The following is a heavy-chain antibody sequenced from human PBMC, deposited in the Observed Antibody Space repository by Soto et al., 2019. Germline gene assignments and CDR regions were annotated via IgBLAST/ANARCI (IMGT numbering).Heavy chain of an antibody. V-gene: IGHV4-39*01. CDR2: MYYTWST. D-gene: IGHD1-26*01. Sequence: QLQLQESGPGLVKPSETLSLTCTVSGGSISSSNYYWGWIRQPPGKGLEWIGSMYYTWSTYYNPSLKGRVTISVDTSKSQFSLQVTSVTAADTAVYYCARYSGTYYFDFWGQGTLVTVSA. CDR1: GGSISSSNYY. CDR3: ARYSGTYYFDF. J-gene: IGHJ4*02.